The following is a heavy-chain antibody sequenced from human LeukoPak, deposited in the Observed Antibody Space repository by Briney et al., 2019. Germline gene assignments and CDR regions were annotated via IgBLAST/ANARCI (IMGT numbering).Heavy chain of an antibody. Sequence: ASVKVSCKASGYTFTSYAMHWVRQAPGQRLEWMGWINAGNGNTKYSQKFQGRVTITRDTSASTAYMELSSLRSEDTAVYYCAREEEDTAMVDTYNFDYWGQGTLVTVSS. V-gene: IGHV1-3*01. J-gene: IGHJ4*02. CDR3: AREEEDTAMVDTYNFDY. CDR2: INAGNGNT. CDR1: GYTFTSYA. D-gene: IGHD5-18*01.